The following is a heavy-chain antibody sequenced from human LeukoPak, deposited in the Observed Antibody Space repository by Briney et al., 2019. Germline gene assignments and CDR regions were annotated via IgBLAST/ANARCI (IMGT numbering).Heavy chain of an antibody. CDR2: IWYDGSNK. J-gene: IGHJ4*02. Sequence: PGTSLRLSCAASGFTFRSHGMHWVRQAPGKGLEWVAFIWYDGSNKYYTDSVKGRFTISRDNSKNTLYLQMNSLRAEDTAVYYCAKEANYDFWSGYTHYWGQGTLVTVSS. V-gene: IGHV3-33*06. CDR3: AKEANYDFWSGYTHY. CDR1: GFTFRSHG. D-gene: IGHD3-3*01.